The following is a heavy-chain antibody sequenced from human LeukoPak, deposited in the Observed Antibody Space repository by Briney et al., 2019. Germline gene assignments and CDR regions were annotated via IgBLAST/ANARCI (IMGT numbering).Heavy chain of an antibody. J-gene: IGHJ4*02. Sequence: GGSLRLSCVASGFSFSDYSMNWVRQSPGKGLEWISYITSRSAFTYFADSVKGRFTVSRDDAKNSLYLYLTSLRVDDTAVYYCARDTFRGGVSTTGGYWGQGTLVTVSS. V-gene: IGHV3-48*01. CDR1: GFSFSDYS. CDR3: ARDTFRGGVSTTGGY. D-gene: IGHD3-16*01. CDR2: ITSRSAFT.